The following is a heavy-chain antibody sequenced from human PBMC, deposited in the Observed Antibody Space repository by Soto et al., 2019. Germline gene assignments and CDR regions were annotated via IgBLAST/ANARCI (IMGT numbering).Heavy chain of an antibody. CDR3: ARHPREWLGYYFDY. J-gene: IGHJ4*02. CDR2: IYYSGST. V-gene: IGHV4-59*01. CDR1: GGSISSYY. D-gene: IGHD6-19*01. Sequence: SETLSLTCTVSGGSISSYYWSWIRQPPGKGLEWIGYIYYSGSTNYNPSLKSRVTISVDTSKNQFSLKLSSVTAADTAVYYCARHPREWLGYYFDYWGQGTLVTVSS.